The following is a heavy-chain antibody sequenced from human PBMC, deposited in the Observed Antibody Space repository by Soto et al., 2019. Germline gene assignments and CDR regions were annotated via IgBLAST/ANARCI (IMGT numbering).Heavy chain of an antibody. V-gene: IGHV1-18*01. Sequence: ASVKVSCKASGYTFTSYGISWVRQAPGQGLEWMGWISAYNGNTNYAQKLQGRVTMTTDTSTSTAYMELRSLRSDDTAVYYCATEIRDKVMVTASRIDYWGQGXLVTVYS. CDR2: ISAYNGNT. CDR1: GYTFTSYG. D-gene: IGHD5-18*01. CDR3: ATEIRDKVMVTASRIDY. J-gene: IGHJ4*02.